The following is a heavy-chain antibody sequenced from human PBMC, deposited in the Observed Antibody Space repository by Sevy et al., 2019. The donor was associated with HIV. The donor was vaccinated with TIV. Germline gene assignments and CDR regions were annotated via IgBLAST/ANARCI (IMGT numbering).Heavy chain of an antibody. CDR3: ARDREQWLANYYYGMDV. D-gene: IGHD6-19*01. CDR2: INPNSGGT. CDR1: GYTFTGYY. V-gene: IGHV1-2*06. Sequence: ASVKVSCKASGYTFTGYYMHWVRQAPGQGLEWMGRINPNSGGTNYAQKFQGRVTMTRDTSISKAYMELSRLRSDDTAVYYCARDREQWLANYYYGMDVWGQGTTVTVSS. J-gene: IGHJ6*02.